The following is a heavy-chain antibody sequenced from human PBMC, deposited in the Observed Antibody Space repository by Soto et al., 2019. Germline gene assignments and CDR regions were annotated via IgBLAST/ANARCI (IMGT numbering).Heavy chain of an antibody. D-gene: IGHD3-9*01. Sequence: EVRLLESGGGFVQPGGSLRLSCAASGFTFSNYAIYWVRQAPGKGLEGVSVISGSGGKTYYADSVQGRFTISRDNSRNTLYLQMNSLRVEDTAIYYCAKGLSPSYIDILTGPDYWGQGTLVTVSS. CDR1: GFTFSNYA. J-gene: IGHJ4*02. V-gene: IGHV3-23*01. CDR2: ISGSGGKT. CDR3: AKGLSPSYIDILTGPDY.